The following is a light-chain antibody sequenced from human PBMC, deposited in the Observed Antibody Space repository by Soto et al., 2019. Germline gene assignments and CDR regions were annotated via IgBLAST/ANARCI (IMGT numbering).Light chain of an antibody. CDR1: QSISNW. J-gene: IGKJ4*01. V-gene: IGKV1-5*01. Sequence: DIQMTQTPSTLSASVGDRVTITCRASQSISNWLAWYQQKPGKVPKFLIYDASTLESGVPSRFSGSASGTEFTLPINGLQPDDFATYYCQQYDTYPLTFGGGTRVDIK. CDR2: DAS. CDR3: QQYDTYPLT.